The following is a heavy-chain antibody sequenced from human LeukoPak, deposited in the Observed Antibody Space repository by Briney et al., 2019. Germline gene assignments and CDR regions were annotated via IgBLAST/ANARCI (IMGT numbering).Heavy chain of an antibody. D-gene: IGHD1-1*01. CDR3: AEDQKLQPFHY. Sequence: PGGSLRLSCAASGFTFSTYGMHWVRQAPGKGLEWVAFIQFDGSEKFYADSVKGRFTISRDNSKNTLYLQMNSLRPEDTSVYYCAEDQKLQPFHYWGQGTLVTVSS. V-gene: IGHV3-30*02. J-gene: IGHJ4*02. CDR2: IQFDGSEK. CDR1: GFTFSTYG.